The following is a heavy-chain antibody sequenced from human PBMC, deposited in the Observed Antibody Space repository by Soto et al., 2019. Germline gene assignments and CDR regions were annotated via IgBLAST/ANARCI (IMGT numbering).Heavy chain of an antibody. J-gene: IGHJ4*02. D-gene: IGHD3-16*01. CDR2: IYYSGNT. V-gene: IGHV4-30-4*01. Sequence: PSETLSVTCTVSGGSTSSDNYWSWIRQPPGKGLEWIGHIYYSGNTDYNPSLKSRLAISIDTSKNQFSLKLSSVTAADTAVYFCAREGGESSDGLYYFDSWGQGSLVTVSS. CDR3: AREGGESSDGLYYFDS. CDR1: GGSTSSDNY.